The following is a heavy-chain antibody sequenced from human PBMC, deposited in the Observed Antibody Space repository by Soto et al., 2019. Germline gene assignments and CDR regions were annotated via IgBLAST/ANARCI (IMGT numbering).Heavy chain of an antibody. Sequence: PGESLKISCKGSGYSFTNSWIGWVRQIPGKGLEWMGIIYPGDSDTRYGPSFQGQVTISADKSISTAYLQWSSLKAEDTAVYYCTRNPRGGTSVGWFDPWGRGTLVTVSS. V-gene: IGHV5-51*01. CDR2: IYPGDSDT. CDR3: TRNPRGGTSVGWFDP. CDR1: GYSFTNSW. J-gene: IGHJ5*02. D-gene: IGHD2-2*01.